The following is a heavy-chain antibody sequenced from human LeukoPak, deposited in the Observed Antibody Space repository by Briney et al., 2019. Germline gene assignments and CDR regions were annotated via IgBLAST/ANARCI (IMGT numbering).Heavy chain of an antibody. Sequence: GGSLRLSCAASGFTFSNYWMSWVRQAPGKGLEWVANIKQDGSEKYYVDSVKGRFTISKDNAQNSLYLQMNSLRAEDTAVYYCASYYYGSGSSSSYPWGQGTLVTVSS. CDR1: GFTFSNYW. CDR2: IKQDGSEK. V-gene: IGHV3-7*01. J-gene: IGHJ5*02. D-gene: IGHD3-10*01. CDR3: ASYYYGSGSSSSYP.